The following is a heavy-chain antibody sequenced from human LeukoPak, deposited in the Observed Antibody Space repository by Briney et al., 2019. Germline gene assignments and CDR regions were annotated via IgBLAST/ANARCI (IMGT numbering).Heavy chain of an antibody. CDR1: GGSFSGYY. CDR2: INHSGST. CDR3: ARGSPSYSSSWYSARSMIDY. J-gene: IGHJ4*02. Sequence: SETLSLTCAVYGGSFSGYYWSWIRQPPGKGLEWIGEINHSGSTNYNPSLKSRVTISVDTSKNQFSLKLSSVTAADTSVYYCARGSPSYSSSWYSARSMIDYWGQGTLVTVSS. D-gene: IGHD6-13*01. V-gene: IGHV4-34*01.